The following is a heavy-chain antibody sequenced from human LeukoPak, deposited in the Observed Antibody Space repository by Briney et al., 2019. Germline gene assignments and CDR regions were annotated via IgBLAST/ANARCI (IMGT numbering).Heavy chain of an antibody. Sequence: QTLSLTCAISGDSVSSTSATWNWIRQSPSRGLEWLGRTYYRSKWSSDYAVSVKSRITVKSDTSKNQFSLQLNSVTPEDTAVYYCARGPGWVDPWGQGTLVTVSS. D-gene: IGHD2-2*01. V-gene: IGHV6-1*01. J-gene: IGHJ5*02. CDR2: TYYRSKWSS. CDR3: ARGPGWVDP. CDR1: GDSVSSTSAT.